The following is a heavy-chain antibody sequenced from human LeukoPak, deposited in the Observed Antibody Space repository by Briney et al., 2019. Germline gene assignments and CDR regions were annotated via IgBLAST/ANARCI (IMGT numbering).Heavy chain of an antibody. J-gene: IGHJ4*02. D-gene: IGHD6-19*01. Sequence: ASETLSLTCNVSGGAVNSYYWSWIRQTPGEGLKWIGYISHNGNIDYAPSLKSRVTISVDTSKKQFSLKLSSVTAADTAVYYCARARRQWLVGATIRGDNPPYYFDYWGQGTLVTVSS. V-gene: IGHV4-59*02. CDR2: ISHNGNI. CDR1: GGAVNSYY. CDR3: ARARRQWLVGATIRGDNPPYYFDY.